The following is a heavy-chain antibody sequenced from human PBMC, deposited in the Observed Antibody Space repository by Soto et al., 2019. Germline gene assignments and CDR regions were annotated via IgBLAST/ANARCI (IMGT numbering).Heavy chain of an antibody. V-gene: IGHV3-9*01. CDR1: GFTFDDYA. Sequence: GGSLRLSCAASGFTFDDYAMHWVRQAPGKGLEWVSGISWNSGSIGYADSVKGRFTISRDNAKNSLYLQMNSLRAEDTALYYCAKDYPGVNAFDIWGQGTMVTVSS. D-gene: IGHD3-10*01. CDR2: ISWNSGSI. CDR3: AKDYPGVNAFDI. J-gene: IGHJ3*02.